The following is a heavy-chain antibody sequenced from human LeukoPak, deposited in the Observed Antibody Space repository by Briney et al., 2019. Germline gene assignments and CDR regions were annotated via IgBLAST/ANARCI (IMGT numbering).Heavy chain of an antibody. CDR1: GESISSGHYY. Sequence: SETLSLTCTVSGESISSGHYYWSWIRQPAGRGLEWIGRVYTGGSTDYNPSFRSRVTISVDTSKNQFSLMLLSVTAADTAVYYCARVGSYSWDLGSFYYYFMDVWGKGATITVSS. CDR2: VYTGGST. D-gene: IGHD1-7*01. CDR3: ARVGSYSWDLGSFYYYFMDV. J-gene: IGHJ6*03. V-gene: IGHV4-61*02.